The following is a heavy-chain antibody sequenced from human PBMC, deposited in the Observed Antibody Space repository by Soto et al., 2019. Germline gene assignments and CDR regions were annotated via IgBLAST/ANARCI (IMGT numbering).Heavy chain of an antibody. CDR2: IYWDDDK. J-gene: IGHJ4*02. CDR1: GFSLSTSGVG. CDR3: AHRLRNIVATVFDY. Sequence: QITLKESGPTLVKPTQTLRLTCTFSGFSLSTSGVGVGWIRQPPGKALEWLALIYWDDDKRYSPSLKSRLTITKDTSKNQVVLTMTNMDPVDTATYYCAHRLRNIVATVFDYWGQGTLVTVSS. D-gene: IGHD5-12*01. V-gene: IGHV2-5*02.